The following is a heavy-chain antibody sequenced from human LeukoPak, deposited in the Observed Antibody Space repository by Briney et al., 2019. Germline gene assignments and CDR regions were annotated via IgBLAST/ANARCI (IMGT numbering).Heavy chain of an antibody. Sequence: PSETLSLTCTVSGGSISSSSYYWGWIRQPPGKGLEWIGSIYYSGSTYYNPSLKSRVTISVDTSKNQFSLKLSSVTAADTAVYYCARELTIFGVAPYRGYFDYWGQGTLVTVSS. CDR1: GGSISSSSYY. CDR2: IYYSGST. V-gene: IGHV4-39*02. D-gene: IGHD3-3*01. CDR3: ARELTIFGVAPYRGYFDY. J-gene: IGHJ4*02.